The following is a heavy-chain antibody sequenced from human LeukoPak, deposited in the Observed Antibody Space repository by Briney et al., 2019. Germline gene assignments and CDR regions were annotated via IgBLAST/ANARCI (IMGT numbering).Heavy chain of an antibody. CDR2: ISSGGTNI. J-gene: IGHJ4*02. CDR3: ARVGGYCSSVSNCYGDY. V-gene: IGHV3-21*01. D-gene: IGHD2-2*03. Sequence: GGSLRLSCAASGFTFSIYSMNWVRQAPGQGLEWVSCISSGGTNIYYADSVRGRFTISRDNAKNSLYLQMNSLRAEDTAVYYCARVGGYCSSVSNCYGDYWGQGTLVTVSS. CDR1: GFTFSIYS.